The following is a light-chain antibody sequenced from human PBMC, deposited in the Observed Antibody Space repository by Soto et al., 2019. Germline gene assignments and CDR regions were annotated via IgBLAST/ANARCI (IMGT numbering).Light chain of an antibody. V-gene: IGKV3-20*01. CDR2: DAS. J-gene: IGKJ1*01. CDR1: QSVSSY. CDR3: QQYGSSGT. Sequence: EIVLTQSPATLSLSPGERATLSWRASQSVSSYLAWYQQKPGQAPRLRIYDASRRATGIPDRFSGSGSGTDFTLTISRMEPEDSVVYYCQQYGSSGTFGQGTKVDIK.